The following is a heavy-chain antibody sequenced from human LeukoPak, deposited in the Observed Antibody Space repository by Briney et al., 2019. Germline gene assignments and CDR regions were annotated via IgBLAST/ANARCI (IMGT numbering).Heavy chain of an antibody. CDR2: ISSSGGNI. V-gene: IGHV3-11*01. Sequence: GGSLRLSCVVSGFDLSDYYMSWIRQAPGKGLEWISYISSSGGNIYFADSVKGRFTMSRDNARGSLYLQMNSLTADDTAIYYCARRRDYFDYWGQGTLVSVSS. CDR1: GFDLSDYY. CDR3: ARRRDYFDY. J-gene: IGHJ4*01.